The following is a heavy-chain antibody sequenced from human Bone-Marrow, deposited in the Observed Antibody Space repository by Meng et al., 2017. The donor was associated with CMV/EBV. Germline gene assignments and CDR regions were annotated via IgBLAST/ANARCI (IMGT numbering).Heavy chain of an antibody. V-gene: IGHV3-48*04. CDR3: ARGGKKYGDY. CDR2: VDVDGGTI. Sequence: GESLKISCAASGFTFSSYSMNWVRQAPGKGLEWVSYVDVDGGTIFYADSVKGRFTISRDNAKNSLYLQMNSLRAEDTAVYYCARGGKKYGDYWGQGTLVTVSS. J-gene: IGHJ4*02. CDR1: GFTFSSYS. D-gene: IGHD1-1*01.